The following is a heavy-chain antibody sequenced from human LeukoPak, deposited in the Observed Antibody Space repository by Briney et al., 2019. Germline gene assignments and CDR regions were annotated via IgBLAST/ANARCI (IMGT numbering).Heavy chain of an antibody. CDR2: IYYRGST. CDR1: GGSISSYY. J-gene: IGHJ6*03. CDR3: ARGPRNYYYMDV. V-gene: IGHV4-59*01. Sequence: SETLSLTCTVSGGSISSYYWSWIRQPPGKGLEWIGYIYYRGSTNYNPSLKSRVTISVDTSKNQFSLKLSSVTAADTAVYYCARGPRNYYYMDVWGKGTTVIVSS.